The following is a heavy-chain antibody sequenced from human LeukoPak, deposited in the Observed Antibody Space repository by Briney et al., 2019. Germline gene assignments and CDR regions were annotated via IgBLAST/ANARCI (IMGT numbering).Heavy chain of an antibody. J-gene: IGHJ4*02. CDR1: GYRFTGCY. Sequence: GASVKVSCKASGYRFTGCYMHWVRQAPGQGLEWMGWINPNSGVTNYAQNFQGRVSMTRDTSISTAYMELSRLRSDDTAVYYCARQQEVPGYFDYWGQGTLVTVSS. V-gene: IGHV1-2*02. CDR2: INPNSGVT. D-gene: IGHD6-13*01. CDR3: ARQQEVPGYFDY.